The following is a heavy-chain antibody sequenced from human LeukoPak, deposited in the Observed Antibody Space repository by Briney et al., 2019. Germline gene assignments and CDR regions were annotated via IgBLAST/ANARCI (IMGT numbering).Heavy chain of an antibody. J-gene: IGHJ4*02. Sequence: PSETLSLTCTVSGGSISSYYSSWIRQPPGKGLKWIGYIYYSGSTNYNPSLKSRVTISVDMSKNQFSLRVNSVTAADTAVYYCARGIAAADTRPFDYWGQGTLVTVSS. CDR3: ARGIAAADTRPFDY. D-gene: IGHD6-13*01. CDR1: GGSISSYY. V-gene: IGHV4-59*12. CDR2: IYYSGST.